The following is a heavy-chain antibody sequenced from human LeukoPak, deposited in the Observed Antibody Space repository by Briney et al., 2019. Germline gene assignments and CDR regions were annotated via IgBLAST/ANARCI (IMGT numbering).Heavy chain of an antibody. CDR2: ISYDGSNK. CDR1: GFTFSSYA. Sequence: PGGSLRLSCAASGFTFSSYAMHWVRQAPGKGLEWVAVISYDGSNKYYADSVKGRFTISRDNSKNTLYLQMNSLRAEDTAVYCCARAAYYYGSGSCLDYWGQGTLVTASS. J-gene: IGHJ4*02. V-gene: IGHV3-30-3*01. CDR3: ARAAYYYGSGSCLDY. D-gene: IGHD3-10*01.